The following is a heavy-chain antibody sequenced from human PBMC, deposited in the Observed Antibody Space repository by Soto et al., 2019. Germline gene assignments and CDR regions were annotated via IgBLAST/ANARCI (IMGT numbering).Heavy chain of an antibody. CDR2: IYHSGST. V-gene: IGHV4-4*02. Sequence: PSETLSLTCAVSGGSISSSNWWSWVRQPPGKGLEWIGEIYHSGSTNYNPSLKSRVTISVDKSKNQFSLKLSTVTAADTAVYYCASLRGGGQRRYKYYGMDVWGQGTTVTVSS. J-gene: IGHJ6*02. CDR3: ASLRGGGQRRYKYYGMDV. D-gene: IGHD3-16*02. CDR1: GGSISSSNW.